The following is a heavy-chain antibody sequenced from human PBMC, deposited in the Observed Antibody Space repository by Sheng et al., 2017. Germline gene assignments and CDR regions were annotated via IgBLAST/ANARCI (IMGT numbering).Heavy chain of an antibody. D-gene: IGHD5-12*01. J-gene: IGHJ4*02. CDR2: INPNSGGT. V-gene: IGHV1-2*06. CDR3: ARALYGRGYSGYDQQY. Sequence: QVQLVQSGAEMKKPGASVKVSCKASGYTFTGYYMHWVRQAPGQGLEWMGRINPNSGGTNYAQKFQGRVTMTRDTSISTAYMELSRLRSDDTAVYYCARALYGRGYSGYDQQYWGQGTLVTVSS. CDR1: GYTFTGYY.